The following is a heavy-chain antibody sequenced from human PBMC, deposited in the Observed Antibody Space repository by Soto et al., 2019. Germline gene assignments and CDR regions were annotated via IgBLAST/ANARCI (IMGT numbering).Heavy chain of an antibody. Sequence: QVQLVQSGAEVKKPGSSVKVSCKASGGTFSSYTISWVRQAPGQGLEWMGRIIPILGISNYAQKFQGRVTIFADKSTSAASMKLSSLGSVDTVVYYCAISAYYDYSWGSYRSGFDYWGQGTLVTVSS. CDR2: IIPILGIS. CDR3: AISAYYDYSWGSYRSGFDY. CDR1: GGTFSSYT. D-gene: IGHD3-16*02. J-gene: IGHJ4*02. V-gene: IGHV1-69*02.